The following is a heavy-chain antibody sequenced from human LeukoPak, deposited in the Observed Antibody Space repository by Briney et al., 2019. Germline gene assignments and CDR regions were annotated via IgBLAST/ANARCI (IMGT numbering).Heavy chain of an antibody. CDR3: AKAVGSSGYFSRDAFDI. D-gene: IGHD3-22*01. J-gene: IGHJ3*02. Sequence: RGSLRLSCAASGFTFSSYAMSWVRQAPGKGLEWVSAISGSGGSTYYADSVKGRFTISRDNSKNTVYLQMNSLRAEDTAIYYCAKAVGSSGYFSRDAFDIWGQGTMVTVSS. V-gene: IGHV3-23*01. CDR2: ISGSGGST. CDR1: GFTFSSYA.